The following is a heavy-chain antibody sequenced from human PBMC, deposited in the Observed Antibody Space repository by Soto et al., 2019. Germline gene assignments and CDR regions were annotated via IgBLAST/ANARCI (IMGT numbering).Heavy chain of an antibody. Sequence: EVQLLESGGGLVQPGGSLRLSCAASGFIFNAYAMTWVRQAPGKGLELVSAIGGSGGNTYYAASVKGRFTISRDNSKDTVDLEMNRLRVDDTAVYFCARVASDYINSADHWGQGILVTVSS. D-gene: IGHD4-4*01. CDR3: ARVASDYINSADH. J-gene: IGHJ4*02. V-gene: IGHV3-23*01. CDR1: GFIFNAYA. CDR2: IGGSGGNT.